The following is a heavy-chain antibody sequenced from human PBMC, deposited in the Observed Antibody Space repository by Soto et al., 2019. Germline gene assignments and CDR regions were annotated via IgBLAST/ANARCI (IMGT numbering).Heavy chain of an antibody. J-gene: IGHJ4*02. Sequence: QVQLVQSGAEVKKPGASVKVSCKASGYTFTGNYMHWVRQAPGQGFEWMGWINVNSGGTKYAQKFTGWVTMTRDTSISTAYMELSRLRSDDTAVYYCARGDKLSLYPQLDYWGQGTLVTVSS. CDR3: ARGDKLSLYPQLDY. D-gene: IGHD3-16*02. CDR1: GYTFTGNY. V-gene: IGHV1-2*04. CDR2: INVNSGGT.